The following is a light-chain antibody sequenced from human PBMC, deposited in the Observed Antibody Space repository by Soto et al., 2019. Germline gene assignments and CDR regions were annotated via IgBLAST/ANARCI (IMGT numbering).Light chain of an antibody. Sequence: QSALTQPASVSGSPGQSITISCSGTSSDVGGYKYVSWYQHHPGKAPKLLIYDVSNRPSGISDRFSGSKSGNAASLTISGLQADDEADYYCSSYTNINTRACVFGTGTKLTVL. CDR1: SSDVGGYKY. V-gene: IGLV2-14*01. CDR2: DVS. CDR3: SSYTNINTRACV. J-gene: IGLJ1*01.